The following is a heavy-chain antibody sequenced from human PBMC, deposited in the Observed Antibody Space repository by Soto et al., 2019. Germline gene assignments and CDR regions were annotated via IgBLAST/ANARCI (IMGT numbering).Heavy chain of an antibody. CDR2: ISSSSSYI. D-gene: IGHD4-17*01. CDR1: GFTFSSYS. V-gene: IGHV3-21*01. J-gene: IGHJ4*02. CDR3: ARDRPVYGDYVSFDY. Sequence: GGSLRLSCAASGFTFSSYSMNWVRQAPGKGLKKVSSISSSSSYIYYADSVKGRFTISRDNAKNSLYLQMNSLRAEDTAVYYCARDRPVYGDYVSFDYWGQGT.